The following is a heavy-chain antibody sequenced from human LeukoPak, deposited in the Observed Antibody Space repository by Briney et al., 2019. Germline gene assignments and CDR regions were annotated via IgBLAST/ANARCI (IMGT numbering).Heavy chain of an antibody. Sequence: GGSLRLSCVASGFTFSSYAMNWVRQAPGKGLEWVSAVSGSGDSTYYADSVKGRFTISRDNSKNTLYLQMNSLRAEDTAVYYCAKDLYMGELFHGDHWGQGTLVTVSS. J-gene: IGHJ4*02. V-gene: IGHV3-23*01. CDR3: AKDLYMGELFHGDH. CDR2: VSGSGDST. D-gene: IGHD1-7*01. CDR1: GFTFSSYA.